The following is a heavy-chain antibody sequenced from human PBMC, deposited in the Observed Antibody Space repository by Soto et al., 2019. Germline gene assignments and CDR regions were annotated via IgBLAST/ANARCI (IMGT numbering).Heavy chain of an antibody. Sequence: QVQLVQSGAEVKKPGASVKVSCKASGYPFSGYYMHWVRQAPGQGPEWMGWVNPNNGETHYVQKLKGRVTTTSDTAISTGYMELTRLTSDDTARYYGTRRPMWRPQLVRDYGMDVWGQGTAVIVSS. D-gene: IGHD6-13*01. CDR2: VNPNNGET. CDR1: GYPFSGYY. J-gene: IGHJ6*02. V-gene: IGHV1-2*02. CDR3: TRRPMWRPQLVRDYGMDV.